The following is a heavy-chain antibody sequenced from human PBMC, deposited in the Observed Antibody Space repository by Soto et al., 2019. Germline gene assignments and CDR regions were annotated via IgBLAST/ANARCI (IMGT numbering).Heavy chain of an antibody. CDR3: ARRLAHYYYYYGMDV. V-gene: IGHV1-8*01. CDR1: GYTFTSYD. Sequence: ASVKVSCKASGYTFTSYDINWVRQATGQGLEWMGWMNPNSGNTGYAQKFQGRVTMTRNTSISTAYMELSSLRSEDTAVYYCARRLAHYYYYYGMDVWGQGTTVTVSS. J-gene: IGHJ6*02. D-gene: IGHD5-12*01. CDR2: MNPNSGNT.